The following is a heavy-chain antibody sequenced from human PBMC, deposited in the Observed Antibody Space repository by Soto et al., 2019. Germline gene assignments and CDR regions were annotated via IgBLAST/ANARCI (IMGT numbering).Heavy chain of an antibody. D-gene: IGHD3-22*01. J-gene: IGHJ6*02. CDR3: ARRLYYDSSGFEGGGMDV. Sequence: QLQLQESGPGLVKPSETLSLTCTVSGGSISSSSYYWGWIRQPPGKGLEWIGSIYYSGSTYYNPSLKGRVPISVDTSTNQCSLKLSSGPAAATAVYYCARRLYYDSSGFEGGGMDVWGQGTTVTVSS. CDR1: GGSISSSSYY. V-gene: IGHV4-39*01. CDR2: IYYSGST.